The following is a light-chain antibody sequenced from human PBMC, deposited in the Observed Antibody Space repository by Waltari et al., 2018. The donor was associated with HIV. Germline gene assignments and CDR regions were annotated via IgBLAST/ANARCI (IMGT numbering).Light chain of an antibody. CDR1: SYEFDLHNF. CDR3: TTYTAKDSLL. CDR2: GVN. V-gene: IGLV2-14*01. Sequence: SALPQPASVSGSPGQSVTISCPGTSYEFDLHNFLSWYPQPPGKAPQLIIFGVNSRPSGISSRFSASKSGDTASLTISGLQSGDEADYYCTTYTAKDSLLIGSGTKLTVL. J-gene: IGLJ2*01.